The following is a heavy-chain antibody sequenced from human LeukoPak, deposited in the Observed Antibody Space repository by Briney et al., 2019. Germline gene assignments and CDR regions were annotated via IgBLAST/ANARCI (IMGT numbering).Heavy chain of an antibody. D-gene: IGHD2-2*01. CDR3: ACSSTSCYLASCQEFDY. CDR1: GFTFSSYE. CDR2: ISSSGSTI. Sequence: GGSLRLSCAASGFTFSSYEMNWVRQAPGKGLEWVSYISSSGSTIYYADSVKGRFTISRDNAKNSLYPQMNSLRAEDTAVYYCACSSTSCYLASCQEFDYWGQGTLVTVSS. V-gene: IGHV3-48*03. J-gene: IGHJ4*02.